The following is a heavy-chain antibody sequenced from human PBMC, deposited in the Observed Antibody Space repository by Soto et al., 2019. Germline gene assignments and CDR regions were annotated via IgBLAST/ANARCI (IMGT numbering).Heavy chain of an antibody. CDR3: AGGKADDYCDLVDGDY. V-gene: IGHV1-69*12. Sequence: QVQLVQSGAEVKKPGSSVKVSCKASGGTFSSYAISWVRQAPGQGLEWMGGIIPIFGTANYAQKFQGRVTITADESTRTAYVELSSLRSEDTAVYCCAGGKADDYCDLVDGDYWGEGTLVTVAS. J-gene: IGHJ4*02. CDR2: IIPIFGTA. D-gene: IGHD4-17*01. CDR1: GGTFSSYA.